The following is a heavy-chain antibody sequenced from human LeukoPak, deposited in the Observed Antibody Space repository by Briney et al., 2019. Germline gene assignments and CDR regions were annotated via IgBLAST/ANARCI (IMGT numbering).Heavy chain of an antibody. V-gene: IGHV1-69*01. D-gene: IGHD6-19*01. CDR2: IIPIFGTA. Sequence: SVKVSCKASGGTFSSYAISWVRQAPGQGLEWMGGIIPIFGTANYAQKFQGRVTITADESTSTAYMELSSLRSEDTAVYYCARETGAYSSGWYWFDPWGQGTLVTVSS. CDR1: GGTFSSYA. J-gene: IGHJ5*02. CDR3: ARETGAYSSGWYWFDP.